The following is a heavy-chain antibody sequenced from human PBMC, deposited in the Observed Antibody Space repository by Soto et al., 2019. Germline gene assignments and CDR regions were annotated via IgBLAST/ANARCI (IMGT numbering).Heavy chain of an antibody. J-gene: IGHJ6*02. CDR2: IYYSGST. CDR1: GGSISSSSYY. D-gene: IGHD1-1*01. V-gene: IGHV4-39*01. CDR3: ARSKRLINSYSYYGMDV. Sequence: SETLSLTCTVSGGSISSSSYYWGWIRQPPGKGLEWIGSIYYSGSTYYNPSLKSRVTISVDTSKNQFSLKLSSVTAADTAVYFCARSKRLINSYSYYGMDVWGQGTRVTVSS.